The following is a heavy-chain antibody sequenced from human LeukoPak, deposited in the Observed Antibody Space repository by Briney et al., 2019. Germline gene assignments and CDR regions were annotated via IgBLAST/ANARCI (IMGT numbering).Heavy chain of an antibody. J-gene: IGHJ4*02. D-gene: IGHD3-22*01. CDR3: AKDLHYYDSTD. V-gene: IGHV3-23*01. Sequence: GGSLRLSCAASGFTFSDYYMSWIRQAPGKGLEWGSAISGSGGSTYYADSVKGRFTISRENSKNTLYLQMNSLRAEDTAVYYCAKDLHYYDSTDWGQGTLVTVSS. CDR2: ISGSGGST. CDR1: GFTFSDYY.